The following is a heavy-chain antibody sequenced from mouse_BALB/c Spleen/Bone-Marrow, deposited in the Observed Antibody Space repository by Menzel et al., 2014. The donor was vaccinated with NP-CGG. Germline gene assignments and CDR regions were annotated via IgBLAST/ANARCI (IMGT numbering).Heavy chain of an antibody. CDR1: GFAFSSYD. V-gene: IGHV5-9*02. CDR3: ARPLTGAYFDY. Sequence: EVKLVESGGGLVKPGGSLKLSCAASGFAFSSYDMSWVRQTPEKRLEWVATISSGGSYTYYPDSVKGRFTISRDNARNTLYLQMSSLRSEDTALYYCARPLTGAYFDYWGQGTTRTVSS. D-gene: IGHD4-1*01. J-gene: IGHJ2*01. CDR2: ISSGGSYT.